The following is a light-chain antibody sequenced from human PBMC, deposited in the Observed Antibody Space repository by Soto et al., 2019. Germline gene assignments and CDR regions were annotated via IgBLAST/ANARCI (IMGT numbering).Light chain of an antibody. Sequence: QSVRAQPTSVSGSPGQAIAISCTGTSSDVGGYNYVSWHQQHPGKAPKVLISVVSNRPSGVSNRFSGSKSGNTASLTISGLQAEDEADYYCSSYRSGGTFVFGSGTKVPVL. CDR1: SSDVGGYNY. J-gene: IGLJ1*01. CDR2: VVS. CDR3: SSYRSGGTFV. V-gene: IGLV2-14*01.